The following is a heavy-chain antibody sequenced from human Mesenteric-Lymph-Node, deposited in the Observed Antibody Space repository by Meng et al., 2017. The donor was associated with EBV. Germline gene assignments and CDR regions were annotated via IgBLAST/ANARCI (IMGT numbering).Heavy chain of an antibody. Sequence: QPQLQWSAPGLVKPSRTLSPTCAVPGGSISSGGYSWSWIRQPPGKGLEWIGYIYHSGSTYYNPSLKSRVTISVDRSKNQFSLKLSSVTAADTAVYYCARGGDGDYGVFDYWGQGTLVTVSS. CDR3: ARGGDGDYGVFDY. J-gene: IGHJ4*02. CDR1: GGSISSGGYS. CDR2: IYHSGST. V-gene: IGHV4-30-2*01. D-gene: IGHD4-17*01.